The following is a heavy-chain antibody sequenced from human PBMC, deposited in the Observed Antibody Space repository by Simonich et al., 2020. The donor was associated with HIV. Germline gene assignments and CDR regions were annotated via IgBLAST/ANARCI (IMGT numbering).Heavy chain of an antibody. CDR2: INHSGRT. D-gene: IGHD6-13*01. Sequence: QVQLQQWGAGLLKPSETLSLTCAVYGGSFGGYYWSWIRRPPGKGLEGIGEINHSGRTNYNPSLKSRVTISVDTSKNQFSLKLSSVTAADTAVYYCARLTAGGLGEYFQHWGQGTLVTVSS. CDR3: ARLTAGGLGEYFQH. V-gene: IGHV4-34*01. J-gene: IGHJ1*01. CDR1: GGSFGGYY.